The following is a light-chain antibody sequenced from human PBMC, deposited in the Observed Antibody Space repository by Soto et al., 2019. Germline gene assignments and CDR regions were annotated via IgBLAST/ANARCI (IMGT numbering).Light chain of an antibody. CDR1: TSGIGAYNY. CDR3: SSYRSTTVV. CDR2: DVS. V-gene: IGLV2-14*03. Sequence: QSALTQSASVSGSPGQSITISCTGTTSGIGAYNYVSWYQHHPGKAPKLMIYDVSNRPSGVSNRFSGSKSGNTASLTISGLQAEDEAEYYCSSYRSTTVVFGGGTKLTV. J-gene: IGLJ2*01.